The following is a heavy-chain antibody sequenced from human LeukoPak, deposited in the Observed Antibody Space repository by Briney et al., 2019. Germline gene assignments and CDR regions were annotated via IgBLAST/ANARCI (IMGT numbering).Heavy chain of an antibody. D-gene: IGHD5-18*01. V-gene: IGHV4-39*07. CDR3: ARGRGRYSYGRY. Sequence: SETLSLTCTVSGGSISSSSYYWGWIRQPPGKGLEWIGSIYYSGSTYYNPSLKSRVTISVDTSKNQFSLKLSSVTAADTAVYYCARGRGRYSYGRYWGQGTLVTVSS. CDR1: GGSISSSSYY. CDR2: IYYSGST. J-gene: IGHJ4*02.